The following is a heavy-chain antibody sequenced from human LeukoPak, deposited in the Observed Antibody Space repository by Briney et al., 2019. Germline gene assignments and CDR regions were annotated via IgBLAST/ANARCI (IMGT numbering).Heavy chain of an antibody. J-gene: IGHJ4*02. CDR2: INHSGST. V-gene: IGHV4-34*01. D-gene: IGHD3-3*01. CDR3: ARGGPRFFGVVIGNTFDY. CDR1: GDSTNTYF. Sequence: SETLSLTCTMSGDSTNTYFWSWIRQPPGKGLEWIGEINHSGSTNYNPSLKSRVTISVDTSKNQFSLKLSSVTAADTAVYYCARGGPRFFGVVIGNTFDYWGQGTLVTVSS.